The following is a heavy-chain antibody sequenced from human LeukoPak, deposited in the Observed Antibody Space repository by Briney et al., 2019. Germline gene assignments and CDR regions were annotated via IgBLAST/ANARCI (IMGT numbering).Heavy chain of an antibody. CDR2: IIPIFGTA. Sequence: SVKVSCKSSRGTFSSYAISWVRQAPGQGLEWMGRIIPIFGTANYAQKFQGRVSITTDESTSTAYMELSSLRSEDTAVYYCAREGGIAARPVDYWGQGTLVTVSS. CDR3: AREGGIAARPVDY. V-gene: IGHV1-69*05. J-gene: IGHJ4*02. D-gene: IGHD6-6*01. CDR1: RGTFSSYA.